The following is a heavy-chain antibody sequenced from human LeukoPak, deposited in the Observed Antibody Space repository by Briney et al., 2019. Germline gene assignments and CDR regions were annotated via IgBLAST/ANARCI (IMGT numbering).Heavy chain of an antibody. D-gene: IGHD3-16*01. Sequence: ASETLSLTCNVAGGSISSYYWGWIRQPAGKGLEWIERIYTNGSTNNNPSLKSRVTMSVDTSKNQFSLKLSSVTAADTAVYYCARSALLGGAYPIFDYWSQGTLVTVYS. CDR1: GGSISSYY. CDR2: IYTNGST. CDR3: ARSALLGGAYPIFDY. V-gene: IGHV4-4*07. J-gene: IGHJ4*02.